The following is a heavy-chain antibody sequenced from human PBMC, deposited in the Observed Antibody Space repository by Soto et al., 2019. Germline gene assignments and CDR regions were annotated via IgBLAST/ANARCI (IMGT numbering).Heavy chain of an antibody. CDR1: GFSFNEAW. Sequence: EVQLVESAGGLVKPGGSLRLSCVASGFSFNEAWMNWVRQAPGEGLEWVGRIKTSAGGGATDYAAPVQGRFTISRDDSKNALYIHMNRLRTEDTAIYYCTTGSVEGIWGQGTTVTVSS. CDR3: TTGSVEGI. V-gene: IGHV3-15*07. CDR2: IKTSAGGGAT. J-gene: IGHJ6*02. D-gene: IGHD2-15*01.